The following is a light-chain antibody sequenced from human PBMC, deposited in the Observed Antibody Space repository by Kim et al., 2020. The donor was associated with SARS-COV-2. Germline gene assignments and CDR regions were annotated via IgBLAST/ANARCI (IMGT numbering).Light chain of an antibody. Sequence: DIQMTQSPSSLSASVGDRVTITCRASHSISSYLNWYQQKPGKAPNLLIYAASNLQSGVPSRFSGSGSGTDFTLTISSLQPEDFATYYCQQSFTTPYTFGQGTKLEI. J-gene: IGKJ2*01. V-gene: IGKV1-39*01. CDR2: AAS. CDR3: QQSFTTPYT. CDR1: HSISSY.